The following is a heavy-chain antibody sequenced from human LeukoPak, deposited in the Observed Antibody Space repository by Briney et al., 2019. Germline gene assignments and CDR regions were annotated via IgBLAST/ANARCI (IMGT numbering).Heavy chain of an antibody. Sequence: SVKVSCKASGGTFSNCAFSWVRQAPGQGLEWMGGITPMFGKPKYAQNFQGRVTITADETTRTAYMELNSLRSDDTAVYYCARRVANMPSRPNYSYSYVDVWGKGTTVTVSS. CDR3: ARRVANMPSRPNYSYSYVDV. J-gene: IGHJ6*03. V-gene: IGHV1-69*01. D-gene: IGHD6-6*01. CDR1: GGTFSNCA. CDR2: ITPMFGKP.